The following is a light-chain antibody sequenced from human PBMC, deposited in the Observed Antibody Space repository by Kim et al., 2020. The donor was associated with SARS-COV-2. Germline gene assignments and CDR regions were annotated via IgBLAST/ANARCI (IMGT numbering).Light chain of an antibody. CDR2: SND. J-gene: IGLJ2*01. V-gene: IGLV1-44*01. Sequence: GQRVTISCSGASSNIGSNTVNWYQQVPGTAPKSLIYSNDQRPSGVPDRFSGSKSDTSASLAISGLQSEDEADYYCSVWDDSLNAVLFGGGTQLTVL. CDR1: SSNIGSNT. CDR3: SVWDDSLNAVL.